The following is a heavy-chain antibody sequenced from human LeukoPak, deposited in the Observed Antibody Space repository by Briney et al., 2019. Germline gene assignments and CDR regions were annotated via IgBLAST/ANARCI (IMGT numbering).Heavy chain of an antibody. V-gene: IGHV4-34*08. CDR2: INHSGST. CDR1: TFSSVW. D-gene: IGHD6-13*01. J-gene: IGHJ4*02. CDR3: ARRAAGGLYFDY. Sequence: TFSSVWMNWVRQTPGKGLEWIGEINHSGSTNYNPSLKSRVTISVDTSKNQFSLKLSSVTAADTALYYCARRAAGGLYFDYWGQGILVTVSS.